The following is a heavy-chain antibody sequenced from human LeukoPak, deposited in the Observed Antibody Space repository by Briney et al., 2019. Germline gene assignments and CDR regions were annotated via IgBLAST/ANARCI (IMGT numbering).Heavy chain of an antibody. CDR2: ISSSGSTI. Sequence: GGSLRLSCAASGFTFSDYYMSWIRQAPGKGLEWVSYISSSGSTIYYADSVKGRFTISRDNAKNSLYLQMNSLRAEDTAVYYCARRTPGYCSGGSCHGFQHWGQGTLVTVSS. V-gene: IGHV3-11*04. CDR1: GFTFSDYY. D-gene: IGHD2-15*01. CDR3: ARRTPGYCSGGSCHGFQH. J-gene: IGHJ1*01.